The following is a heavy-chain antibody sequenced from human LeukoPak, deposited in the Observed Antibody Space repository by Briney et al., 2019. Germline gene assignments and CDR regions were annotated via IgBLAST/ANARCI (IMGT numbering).Heavy chain of an antibody. J-gene: IGHJ4*02. CDR3: AKDRRYSPFDY. CDR1: GFTFSSYG. D-gene: IGHD1-26*01. CDR2: IRYDGSNK. V-gene: IGHV3-30*02. Sequence: PGGSLTLSCAASGFTFSSYGMHWVRQAPGKGLEWVAFIRYDGSNKYYADSVKGRFTISRDNSKNTLYLQMNSLRAEDTAVYYCAKDRRYSPFDYWGQGTLVTVSS.